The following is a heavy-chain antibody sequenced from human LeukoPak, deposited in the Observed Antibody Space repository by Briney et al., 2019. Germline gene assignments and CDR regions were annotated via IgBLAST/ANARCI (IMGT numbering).Heavy chain of an antibody. V-gene: IGHV3-7*01. CDR2: IKQDGSEK. CDR1: GFTFSSYW. Sequence: GGSLRLSCAASGFTFSSYWMNWVRQAPGRGLEWVANIKQDGSEKKYVASVKGRFTISRDNAKNSLYLQMNSLRAEDTAMYYCMTASRSSSWPPPTWGQGTLVTVSS. CDR3: MTASRSSSWPPPT. D-gene: IGHD6-13*01. J-gene: IGHJ5*02.